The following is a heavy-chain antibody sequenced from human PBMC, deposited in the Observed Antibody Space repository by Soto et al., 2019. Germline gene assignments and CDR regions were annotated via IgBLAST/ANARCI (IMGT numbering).Heavy chain of an antibody. D-gene: IGHD2-21*02. CDR2: ISYDGSNK. Sequence: GGSLRLSCAASGFTFSSYAMHWVRQAPGKGLEWVAVISYDGSNKYYADSVKGRFTISRDNSKNTLYLQMNSLRAEDTAVYYCARGMVRMTAILGYYGMDVWGQGTTVTVSS. J-gene: IGHJ6*02. CDR3: ARGMVRMTAILGYYGMDV. V-gene: IGHV3-30-3*01. CDR1: GFTFSSYA.